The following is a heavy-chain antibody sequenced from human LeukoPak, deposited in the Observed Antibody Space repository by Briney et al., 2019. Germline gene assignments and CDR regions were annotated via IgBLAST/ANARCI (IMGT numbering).Heavy chain of an antibody. CDR1: GGSISSSSYY. V-gene: IGHV4-39*01. D-gene: IGHD2-21*01. CDR3: ARHSRVRFDP. CDR2: IYYSGST. J-gene: IGHJ5*02. Sequence: SETLSLTCTVSGGSISSSSYYWGWIRQPPGKGLEWIGSIYYSGSTYYNPSLKSRVTISVDTSKIPFSLKLSSGTAADTAVYYCARHSRVRFDPWGQGSLVGDSS.